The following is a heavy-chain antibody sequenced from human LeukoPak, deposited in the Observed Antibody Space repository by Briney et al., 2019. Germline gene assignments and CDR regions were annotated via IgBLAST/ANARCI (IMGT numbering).Heavy chain of an antibody. CDR1: GGSISGYY. Sequence: PSETLSLTCTVSGGSISGYYWSWIRQPAGKGLEWIGRIYTSGSTNYNPSLKSRVTISVDTSKNQFSLKLSSVTAADTAVYFCARDSSIARFFLWGQGTLVTVSS. CDR2: IYTSGST. J-gene: IGHJ4*02. CDR3: ARDSSIARFFL. V-gene: IGHV4-4*07. D-gene: IGHD2-2*01.